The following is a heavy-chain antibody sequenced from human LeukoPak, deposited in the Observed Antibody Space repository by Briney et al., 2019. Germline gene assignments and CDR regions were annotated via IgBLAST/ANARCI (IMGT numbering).Heavy chain of an antibody. D-gene: IGHD5-24*01. CDR1: GGTFSSYA. Sequence: GASVKVPCKASGGTFSSYAISWVRQAPGQGLEWMGGIIPIFGTADYAQKFQGRVTITADKSTSTAYMELSSLRSEDTAVYYCARDGYNSFSFFSAFDIWGQGTMVTVSS. V-gene: IGHV1-69*06. CDR3: ARDGYNSFSFFSAFDI. J-gene: IGHJ3*02. CDR2: IIPIFGTA.